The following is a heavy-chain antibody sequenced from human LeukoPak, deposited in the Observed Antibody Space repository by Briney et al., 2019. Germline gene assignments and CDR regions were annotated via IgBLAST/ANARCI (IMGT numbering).Heavy chain of an antibody. Sequence: ASVKVSCKVSGYTLTELSMHWVRQAPGKGLEWMGGFDPEDGETIYAQKFQGRVTMTEDTSTDTAYMELSSLRSDDTAVYYCARDPKGWNYYGSGSQLTYPDYWGQGTLVTVSS. V-gene: IGHV1-24*01. D-gene: IGHD3-10*01. CDR2: FDPEDGET. CDR1: GYTLTELS. CDR3: ARDPKGWNYYGSGSQLTYPDY. J-gene: IGHJ4*02.